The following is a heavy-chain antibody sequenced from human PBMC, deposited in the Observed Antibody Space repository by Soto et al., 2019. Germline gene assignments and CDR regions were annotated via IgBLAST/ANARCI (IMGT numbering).Heavy chain of an antibody. CDR2: IIPIFGTA. V-gene: IGHV1-69*01. Sequence: QGQLVQSGAEVKKPGSSVKVSCKASGGTFSSYAISWVRQAPGQGLEWMGGIIPIFGTANDAQKFQGRVTITTDDSTRTAYMELSRVRSEDTAVYYCAREFRTGYFGYWGQGTLVTVSS. CDR3: AREFRTGYFGY. D-gene: IGHD7-27*01. J-gene: IGHJ4*02. CDR1: GGTFSSYA.